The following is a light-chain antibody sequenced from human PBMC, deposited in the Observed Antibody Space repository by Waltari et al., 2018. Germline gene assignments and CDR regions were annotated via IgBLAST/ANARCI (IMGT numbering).Light chain of an antibody. CDR1: SSNIGSNY. CDR3: AAWDDSLSGPRV. CDR2: RTK. J-gene: IGLJ3*02. Sequence: QSVLTQPPSASGTPGQRVTIPCSGSSSNIGSNYVYWYQQLPGTAPKLLIYRTKQRPSGVPDRFSGSKSGTSASLAISGLRSDDEADYYCAAWDDSLSGPRVFGGGTKLTVL. V-gene: IGLV1-47*01.